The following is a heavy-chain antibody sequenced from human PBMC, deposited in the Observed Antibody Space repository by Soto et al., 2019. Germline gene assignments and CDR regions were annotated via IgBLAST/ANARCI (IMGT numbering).Heavy chain of an antibody. CDR1: GGTFSSYA. J-gene: IGHJ4*02. D-gene: IGHD6-13*01. CDR3: ARDQVSVAGTRGVGY. V-gene: IGHV1-69*01. CDR2: IIHIFGTA. Sequence: QVQLVQSGAEVKQPGSSVKVSCKASGGTFSSYAISWVRQAPGQGLEWMGGIIHIFGTANYAQKFQGRVTIPADESTSTAYMELSSLRAEDTAVYYCARDQVSVAGTRGVGYWGQGTVVTVSS.